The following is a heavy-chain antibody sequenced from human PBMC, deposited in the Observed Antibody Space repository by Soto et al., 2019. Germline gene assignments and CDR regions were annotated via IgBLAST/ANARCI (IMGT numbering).Heavy chain of an antibody. V-gene: IGHV3-7*01. D-gene: IGHD3-3*01. CDR2: IKLDGSEK. CDR1: GFTFSNYW. Sequence: GGSLRRSCAASGFTFSNYWMTWVRQAPGKGLEWVANIKLDGSEKYYVDSVKGRFTISRDNAKSSLYLQMNSLRAEDTAVYYCARPWNSDYTTDAYDIWGQGTSVTVS. J-gene: IGHJ3*02. CDR3: ARPWNSDYTTDAYDI.